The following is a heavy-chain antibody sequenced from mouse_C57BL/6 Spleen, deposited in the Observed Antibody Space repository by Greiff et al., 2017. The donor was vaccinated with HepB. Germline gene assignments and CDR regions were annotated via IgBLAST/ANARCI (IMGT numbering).Heavy chain of an antibody. J-gene: IGHJ2*01. CDR1: GYAFSSYW. CDR2: IYPGDGDT. Sequence: QVQLKESGAELVKPGASVKISCKASGYAFSSYWMNWVKQRPGKGLEWIGQIYPGDGDTNYNGKFKGKATLTADKSSSTAYMQLSSLTSEDSAVYFCAREKLTGTFYFDYWGQGTTLTVSS. D-gene: IGHD4-1*01. CDR3: AREKLTGTFYFDY. V-gene: IGHV1-80*01.